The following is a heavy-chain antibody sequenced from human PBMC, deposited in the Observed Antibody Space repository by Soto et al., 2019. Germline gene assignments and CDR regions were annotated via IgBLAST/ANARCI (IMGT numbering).Heavy chain of an antibody. CDR3: ARDRRVTNSWSPGDSYHYGLDV. D-gene: IGHD6-13*01. J-gene: IGHJ6*02. Sequence: PXETLSLTSNVSGLSITGGAYYWSWIRQALGKGLEGIGNIFYSGATSYNPSLESRVTISLDRSNNQFSLKLDSVTAADTAVYYCARDRRVTNSWSPGDSYHYGLDVWSQGTTVTVSS. V-gene: IGHV4-30-4*01. CDR2: IFYSGAT. CDR1: GLSITGGAYY.